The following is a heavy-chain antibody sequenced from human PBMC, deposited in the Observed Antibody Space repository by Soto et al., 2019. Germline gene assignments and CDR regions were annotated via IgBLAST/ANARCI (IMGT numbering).Heavy chain of an antibody. J-gene: IGHJ4*02. CDR3: TRFSENDDPFDY. D-gene: IGHD1-1*01. V-gene: IGHV3-73*01. CDR1: GFRFSGSS. Sequence: GGSLRLSCAASGFRFSGSSMHWVRQASGKGLEWVGRIRDKTNNYATAYAASVKGRFTMTRDDSKNTAYLQMNSLKTDDTAVYFCTRFSENDDPFDYWGQGTRVTVSS. CDR2: IRDKTNNYAT.